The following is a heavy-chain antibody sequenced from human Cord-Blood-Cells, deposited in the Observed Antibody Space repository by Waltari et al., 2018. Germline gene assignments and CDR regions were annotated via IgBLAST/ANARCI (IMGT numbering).Heavy chain of an antibody. CDR3: ARDYPVGTTGRFDP. Sequence: VQPVPSWAGVKEPGYSVKVPRQASGSRFRRHAISWGEPGPGQGLEWMGGIIPIFGTANYAQKFQGRVTITADESTSTAYMELSSLRSEDTAVYYCARDYPVGTTGRFDPWGQGTLVTVSS. J-gene: IGHJ5*02. CDR1: GSRFRRHA. D-gene: IGHD1-1*01. V-gene: IGHV1-69*01. CDR2: IIPIFGTA.